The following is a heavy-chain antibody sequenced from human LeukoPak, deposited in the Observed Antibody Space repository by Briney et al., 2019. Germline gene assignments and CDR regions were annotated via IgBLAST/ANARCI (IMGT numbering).Heavy chain of an antibody. D-gene: IGHD3-22*01. Sequence: GGSLRLSCAASGFTFSSYSMTWVRQAPGKGLEWVSSISSSSSYIYYADSVKGRFTISRDNAKNSLYLQMNSLRAEDTAVYYCAKDLSWTMIVVVPTWGQGTLVTVSS. J-gene: IGHJ5*02. CDR1: GFTFSSYS. CDR3: AKDLSWTMIVVVPT. V-gene: IGHV3-21*04. CDR2: ISSSSSYI.